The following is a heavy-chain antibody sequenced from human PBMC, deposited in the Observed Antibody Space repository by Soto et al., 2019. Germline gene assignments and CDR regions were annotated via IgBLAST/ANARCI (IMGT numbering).Heavy chain of an antibody. V-gene: IGHV4-59*01. Sequence: KTSETLSLTCTFSVGSISSYYWSCIRHPPGKGLEWIGYIYYSGSTNYNPSLKSRVTISVDTSKNQFSLKLSSVTAADTAVYYCARDRGVVVKDAIFEPWGQGTLVSVS. CDR2: IYYSGST. J-gene: IGHJ5*02. CDR3: ARDRGVVVKDAIFEP. D-gene: IGHD2-2*01. CDR1: VGSISSYY.